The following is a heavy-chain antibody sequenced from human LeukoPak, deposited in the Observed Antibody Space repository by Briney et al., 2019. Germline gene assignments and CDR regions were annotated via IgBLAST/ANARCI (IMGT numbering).Heavy chain of an antibody. D-gene: IGHD3-10*01. CDR2: ITSSRTT. Sequence: SEALSLTCTVSGGSISSYYWNWIRQPAGKGLEWIGRITSSRTTNYNPSLKSRLTMSVDTSKNQFSLRLSSVTAADTAVYYCARDSGSGNYEGWGQGTLVTVSS. CDR3: ARDSGSGNYEG. J-gene: IGHJ4*02. CDR1: GGSISSYY. V-gene: IGHV4-4*07.